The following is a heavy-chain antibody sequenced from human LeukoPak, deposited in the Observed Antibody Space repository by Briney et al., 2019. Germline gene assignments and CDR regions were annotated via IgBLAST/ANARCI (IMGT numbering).Heavy chain of an antibody. CDR3: ARLGVVANYFDY. D-gene: IGHD3-10*01. V-gene: IGHV4-39*01. CDR1: GGSISSSSYY. CDR2: IYYSGST. Sequence: SETLSLTCTVSGGSISSSSYYWGWIRQPPGKGLEWIGSIYYSGSTYYNPSLKSRVTISVDTSKNQFSLKLSSVTAADTVVYYCARLGVVANYFDYWGQGTLVTVSS. J-gene: IGHJ4*02.